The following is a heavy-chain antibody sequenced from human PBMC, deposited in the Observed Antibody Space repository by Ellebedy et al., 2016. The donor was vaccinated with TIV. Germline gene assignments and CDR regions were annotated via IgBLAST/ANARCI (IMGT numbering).Heavy chain of an antibody. J-gene: IGHJ6*02. CDR3: AREGDYDILNYGMDV. V-gene: IGHV1-69*06. CDR1: GGTFSSYA. D-gene: IGHD3-9*01. CDR2: IIPIFGTA. Sequence: SVKVSXKASGGTFSSYAISWVRQAPGQGLEWMGGIIPIFGTANYAQKFQGRVTITADKSTSTAYMELSSLRSEDTAVYYCAREGDYDILNYGMDVWGQGTTVTVSS.